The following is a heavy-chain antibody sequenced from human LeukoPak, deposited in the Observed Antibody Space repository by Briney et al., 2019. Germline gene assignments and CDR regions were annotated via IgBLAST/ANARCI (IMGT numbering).Heavy chain of an antibody. J-gene: IGHJ4*02. CDR3: ARDLKRYSSGWRPGALGY. CDR1: GGTFSSYG. D-gene: IGHD6-19*01. CDR2: ISAYNGNT. Sequence: AASVKVSCKASGGTFSSYGISWVRQAPGQGLEWMGWISAYNGNTNYAQKLQGRVTMTTDTSTSTAYMELRSLRSDDTAVYYCARDLKRYSSGWRPGALGYWGQGTLVTVSS. V-gene: IGHV1-18*01.